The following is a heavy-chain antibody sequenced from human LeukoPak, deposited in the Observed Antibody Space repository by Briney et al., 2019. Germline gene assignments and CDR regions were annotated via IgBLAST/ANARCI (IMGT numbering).Heavy chain of an antibody. V-gene: IGHV3-74*01. CDR1: GFTFSSHW. D-gene: IGHD1-7*01. Sequence: GGSLRLSCAASGFTFSSHWMPWVRQAPGKGLVWISRISSDGSTTDYADSVKGRFTISRDSAKKTLYLQMHSLRADDSAVYYCTRDRSPSEYTNYERAYYYGMDVWGQGTTVTVSS. J-gene: IGHJ6*02. CDR3: TRDRSPSEYTNYERAYYYGMDV. CDR2: ISSDGSTT.